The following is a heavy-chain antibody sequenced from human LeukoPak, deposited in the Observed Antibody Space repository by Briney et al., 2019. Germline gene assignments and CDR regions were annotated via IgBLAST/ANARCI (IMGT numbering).Heavy chain of an antibody. CDR3: APPPELLLIDY. D-gene: IGHD2-15*01. CDR1: GFTFSSYG. Sequence: PGRSLRLSCAASGFTFSSYGMHWVRQAPGKGLEWVAVIWYDGSNKYYADSVKGRFTISRDNSKNTLYLQMNSLRAEDTAVYYCAPPPELLLIDYWGQGTLVTVSS. J-gene: IGHJ4*02. V-gene: IGHV3-33*01. CDR2: IWYDGSNK.